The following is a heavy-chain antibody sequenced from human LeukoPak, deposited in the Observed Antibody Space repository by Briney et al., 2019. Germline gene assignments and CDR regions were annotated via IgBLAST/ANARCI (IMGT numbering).Heavy chain of an antibody. D-gene: IGHD3-10*01. CDR1: GFTFDDYA. CDR2: ISWNSGSI. Sequence: GGSLRLSCAASGFTFDDYAMHWVRQAPGKGLEWVSGISWNSGSIGYADSVKGRFTISRDNAKNSLYLQMYSLRADDTAVYYCARFAAGGSYYYYMDVWGKGTTVTVSS. J-gene: IGHJ6*03. CDR3: ARFAAGGSYYYYMDV. V-gene: IGHV3-9*01.